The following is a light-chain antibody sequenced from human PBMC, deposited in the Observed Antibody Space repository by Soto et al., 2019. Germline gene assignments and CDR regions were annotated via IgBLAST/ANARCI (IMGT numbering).Light chain of an antibody. Sequence: QSVLTQPPSASGTPGQRVTISCSGSNSNIGNKYVYWYQQLPGTAPKLVMYRNNHRPSGVPDRFSGSKSGTSASLAISGLRSEGEADYYCAAWDDGVGGPAFGGGTKLTVL. V-gene: IGLV1-47*01. CDR1: NSNIGNKY. CDR2: RNN. CDR3: AAWDDGVGGPA. J-gene: IGLJ2*01.